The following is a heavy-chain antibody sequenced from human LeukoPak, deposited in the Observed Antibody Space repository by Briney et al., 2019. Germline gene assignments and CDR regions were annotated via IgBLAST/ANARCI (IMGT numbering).Heavy chain of an antibody. J-gene: IGHJ4*02. Sequence: AGGSLRLSCAASGFTVSSNYMSWVRQAPGKGLEWVSVIYSGGSTYYADSVKGRFTISRDNSKNTLYLQMNSLRAEDTAVYYCARASWELGEVLDYWGQGTLVTVSS. CDR2: IYSGGST. V-gene: IGHV3-53*01. D-gene: IGHD1-26*01. CDR1: GFTVSSNY. CDR3: ARASWELGEVLDY.